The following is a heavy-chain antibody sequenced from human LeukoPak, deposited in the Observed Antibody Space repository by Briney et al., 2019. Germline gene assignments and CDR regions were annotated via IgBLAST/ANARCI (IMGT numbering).Heavy chain of an antibody. CDR3: ARRTGDDALDI. CDR2: ISPHSGFT. CDR1: GYTLTGHY. V-gene: IGHV1-2*02. Sequence: ASVKVSCEASGYTLTGHYIHWVRQAPGQGLEWMGWISPHSGFTMYPQRFQGRVTMTTDTSISTAFLEVRRLRSDDTAAYYCARRTGDDALDIWGQGTMITVYS. J-gene: IGHJ3*02. D-gene: IGHD7-27*01.